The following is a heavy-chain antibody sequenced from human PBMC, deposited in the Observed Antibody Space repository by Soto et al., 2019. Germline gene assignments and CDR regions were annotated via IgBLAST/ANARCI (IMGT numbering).Heavy chain of an antibody. J-gene: IGHJ6*02. CDR2: IYYSGST. D-gene: IGHD6-6*01. CDR3: ARVDSSSPQFYYYYGMDV. CDR1: GGSISSYY. Sequence: NPSETLSLTCTVSGGSISSYYWSWIRQPPGKGLEWIGYIYYSGSTNYNPSLKSRVTISVDTSKNQFSLKLSSVTAADTAVYYCARVDSSSPQFYYYYGMDVWGQGTTVTVSS. V-gene: IGHV4-59*01.